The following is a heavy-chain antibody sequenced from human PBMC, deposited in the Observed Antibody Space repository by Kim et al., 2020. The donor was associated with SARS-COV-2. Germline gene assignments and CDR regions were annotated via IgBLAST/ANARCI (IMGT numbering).Heavy chain of an antibody. CDR2: IYYSGST. Sequence: SETLSLTYTVSGGSISSYYWSWIRQPPGKGLEWIGYIYYSGSTNYNPSLKSRVTISVDTSKNQFSLKLSSVTAADTAVYYCARRGDSSGWYVYFDYWGQGTLVTVSS. J-gene: IGHJ4*02. CDR3: ARRGDSSGWYVYFDY. CDR1: GGSISSYY. V-gene: IGHV4-59*08. D-gene: IGHD6-19*01.